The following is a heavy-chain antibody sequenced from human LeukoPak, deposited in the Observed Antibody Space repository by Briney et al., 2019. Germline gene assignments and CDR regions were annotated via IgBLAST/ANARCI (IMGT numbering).Heavy chain of an antibody. CDR1: GFTFSGSAMH. D-gene: IGHD5-24*01. CDR3: ARQDGVLDGYNSDDWDYFDY. J-gene: IGHJ4*02. V-gene: IGHV4-39*01. Sequence: PGGSLKLSCAASGFTFSGSAMHWVRQASGKGLEWIGSVNFSGTTYYNPSVESRLTISMDTSTNQFSLTLSDVTATDTAVYYCARQDGVLDGYNSDDWDYFDYWGQGTLVTVSS. CDR2: VNFSGTT.